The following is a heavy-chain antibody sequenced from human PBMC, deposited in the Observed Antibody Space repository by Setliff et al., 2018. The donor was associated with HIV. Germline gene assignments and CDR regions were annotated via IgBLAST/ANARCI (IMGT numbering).Heavy chain of an antibody. D-gene: IGHD2-21*01. J-gene: IGHJ4*02. CDR2: ITYSRST. CDR3: VKVIGGGGRPGMTLFHELDY. V-gene: IGHV4-59*01. Sequence: SETLSLTCTVSGGSISGYYWSWIRQPPGKGLEWIGYITYSRSTKYNPSLKSRVTISIDTSKNQFSLKLSSVTPADTAVYFCVKVIGGGGRPGMTLFHELDYWGQGTQVTVSS. CDR1: GGSISGYY.